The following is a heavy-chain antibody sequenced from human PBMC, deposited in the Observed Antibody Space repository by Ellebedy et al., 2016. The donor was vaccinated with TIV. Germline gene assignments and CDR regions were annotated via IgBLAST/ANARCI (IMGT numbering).Heavy chain of an antibody. V-gene: IGHV1-18*01. CDR1: GGTFSSYA. Sequence: ASVKVSCXASGGTFSSYAISWVRQAPGQGLEWMGWISAYNGNTNYAQKVQGRVTLTTDTSTSTAYMELRSLRSDDTAVYYCARDRKVRGVIDYWGQGTLVTVSS. CDR2: ISAYNGNT. D-gene: IGHD3-10*01. J-gene: IGHJ4*02. CDR3: ARDRKVRGVIDY.